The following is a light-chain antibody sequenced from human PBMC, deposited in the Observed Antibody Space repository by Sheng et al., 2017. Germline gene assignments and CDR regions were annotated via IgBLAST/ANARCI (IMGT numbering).Light chain of an antibody. J-gene: IGKJ2*01. CDR2: GAS. V-gene: IGKV3-15*01. Sequence: EIVLTQSPGTLSLSPGERATLSCRASQSVTSNSLAWYQQKPGQAPRLLIYGASTRATGIPARFSGSGSGTEFTLTISSLQSEDFAVYYCQQYNNWPPKYTFGQGTKLEIK. CDR3: QQYNNWPPKYT. CDR1: QSVTSN.